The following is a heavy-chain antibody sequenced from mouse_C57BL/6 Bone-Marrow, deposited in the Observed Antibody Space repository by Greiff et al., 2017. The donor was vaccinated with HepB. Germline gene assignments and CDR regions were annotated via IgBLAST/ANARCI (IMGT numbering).Heavy chain of an antibody. V-gene: IGHV5-2*03. J-gene: IGHJ1*03. Sequence: DVKLVESGGGLVQPGESLKLSCESNEYEFPSHDMSWVRKTPEKRLELVAAINSDGGSTYYPDTMERRFIISRDDTKKTLYLQMSRLRSEDTALYYCARRNYYGSSYYWYFDVWGTGTTVTVSS. CDR1: EYEFPSHD. CDR3: ARRNYYGSSYYWYFDV. D-gene: IGHD1-1*01. CDR2: INSDGGST.